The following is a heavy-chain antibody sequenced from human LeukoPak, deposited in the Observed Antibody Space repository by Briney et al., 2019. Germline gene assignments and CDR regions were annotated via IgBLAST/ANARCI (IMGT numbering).Heavy chain of an antibody. J-gene: IGHJ3*02. CDR2: ISAYNGNT. Sequence: ASVKVSCKASGYTFTSYGISWVRQAPGQGLEWMGWISAYNGNTNYAQKLQGRVTMTTDTSTSTAYMELRSLRSDDTAVYYCARSYDSSGYYGGDAFDIWGQGTMVTVSS. D-gene: IGHD3-22*01. CDR3: ARSYDSSGYYGGDAFDI. V-gene: IGHV1-18*01. CDR1: GYTFTSYG.